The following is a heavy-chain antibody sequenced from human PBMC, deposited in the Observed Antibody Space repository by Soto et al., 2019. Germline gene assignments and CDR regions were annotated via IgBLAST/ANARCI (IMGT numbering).Heavy chain of an antibody. Sequence: EVQLVQSGAEVKKPGESLRISCKGSGYSFTSYWISWVRQMPGKGLEWMGRIDPSDSYTNYSPSFQGHVTISADKSIRTAYLQVSSLNASDTAMYYCARHGGYCSSTSCYLRQLVHYYYYGMDVWGQGTTVTVSS. J-gene: IGHJ6*02. CDR1: GYSFTSYW. CDR2: IDPSDSYT. D-gene: IGHD2-2*01. CDR3: ARHGGYCSSTSCYLRQLVHYYYYGMDV. V-gene: IGHV5-10-1*03.